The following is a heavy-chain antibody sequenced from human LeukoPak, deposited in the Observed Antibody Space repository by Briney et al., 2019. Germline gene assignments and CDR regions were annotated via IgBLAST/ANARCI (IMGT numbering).Heavy chain of an antibody. Sequence: PGGSLRLSCAASGFTFSSYAMSWVRQAPGKGLEWVSAISGSGGSTYYADSVRGRSTISRDNSKNTLYVQMNSLRDEDTALYYWAKDQRGKPPNYLDSGGKETLFTVSS. D-gene: IGHD3-16*01. CDR1: GFTFSSYA. CDR3: AKDQRGKPPNYLDS. J-gene: IGHJ4*02. CDR2: ISGSGGST. V-gene: IGHV3-23*01.